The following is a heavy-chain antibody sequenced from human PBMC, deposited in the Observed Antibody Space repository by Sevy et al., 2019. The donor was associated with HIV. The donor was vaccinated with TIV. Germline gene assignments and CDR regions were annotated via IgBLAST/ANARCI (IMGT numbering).Heavy chain of an antibody. CDR1: GXXFSGYV. D-gene: IGHD1-26*01. Sequence: GGSLRLSCAASGXXFSGYVMNWVRQAPGKGLEWVSSISGRDSSTYYADSVRGRFIISRDNSENTLYLQMNGLRAEDTAVYYCAKVTLWELLAAHDAFDVWGQGTMVTVSS. CDR2: ISGRDSST. V-gene: IGHV3-23*01. J-gene: IGHJ3*01. CDR3: AKVTLWELLAAHDAFDV.